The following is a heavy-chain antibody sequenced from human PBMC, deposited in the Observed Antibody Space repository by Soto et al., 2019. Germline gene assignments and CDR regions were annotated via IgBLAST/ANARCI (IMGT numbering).Heavy chain of an antibody. J-gene: IGHJ6*02. V-gene: IGHV4-39*01. CDR1: GASISSSSYY. D-gene: IGHD3-22*01. Sequence: SETLSLTCTVTGASISSSSYYWGWIRQPPGKGLEWIGSIYYSGSNYYNPALKSRVTISVDTSKNQFSLKLSSVTAADTAVYYCARRLYYDSSGFEGGGMDVWGQGTTVTVSS. CDR3: ARRLYYDSSGFEGGGMDV. CDR2: IYYSGSN.